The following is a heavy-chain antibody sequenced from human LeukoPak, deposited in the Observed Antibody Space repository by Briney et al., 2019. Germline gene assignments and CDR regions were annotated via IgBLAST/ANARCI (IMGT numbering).Heavy chain of an antibody. Sequence: GESMKISCKGSGYIFTSYWSGWGRQLPGKGLEWMGIIYPGDSDNRYSPSFQGQVTISDDKSISTAYLQWSSLKASDTAMYYCAHSRYSGSYGGFCSDYWGQGTLVTVSS. CDR1: GYIFTSYW. V-gene: IGHV5-51*01. D-gene: IGHD1-26*01. CDR3: AHSRYSGSYGGFCSDY. J-gene: IGHJ4*02. CDR2: IYPGDSDN.